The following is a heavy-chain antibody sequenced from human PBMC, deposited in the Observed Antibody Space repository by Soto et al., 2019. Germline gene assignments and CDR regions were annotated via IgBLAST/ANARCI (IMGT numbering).Heavy chain of an antibody. D-gene: IGHD3-22*01. CDR2: IIPLFGTA. CDR1: GGTFNKYA. Sequence: QVQLVQSGAGVKKPGSSVRVSCKASGGTFNKYAIDWVRQAPGQGLEWMGGIIPLFGTANYAQKFRGRVNNTADEATSTAYMDLSSLRSEDTAVYYCARQFDYDTSGYYYAYWGQGSLVTVSS. CDR3: ARQFDYDTSGYYYAY. V-gene: IGHV1-69*01. J-gene: IGHJ4*02.